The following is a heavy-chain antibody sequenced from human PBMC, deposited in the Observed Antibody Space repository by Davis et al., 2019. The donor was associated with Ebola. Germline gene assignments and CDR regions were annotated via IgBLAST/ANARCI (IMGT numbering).Heavy chain of an antibody. CDR2: MNPNSGNT. CDR1: GGTFSSYT. Sequence: ASVKVSCKASGGTFSSYTINWVRQATGQGLEWMGWMNPNSGNTGYAQKFQARISMTRNTSISTAYMELNSLRSEDTAVYYCARGTRTLDIWGQGTMVTVSS. J-gene: IGHJ3*02. V-gene: IGHV1-8*02. D-gene: IGHD3/OR15-3a*01. CDR3: ARGTRTLDI.